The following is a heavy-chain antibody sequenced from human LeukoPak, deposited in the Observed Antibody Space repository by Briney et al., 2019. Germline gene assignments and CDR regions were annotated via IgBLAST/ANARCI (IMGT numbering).Heavy chain of an antibody. Sequence: GGSLRLSCAASGFTFNSIGMHWVRQAPGKGLEWLAFIRYDGSNKYYADSVKGRFTISRDNSKNTLYLQMNSLRAEDTALYYCAKGLERESRLDSWGQGTLVTVSS. CDR2: IRYDGSNK. V-gene: IGHV3-30*02. D-gene: IGHD1-1*01. J-gene: IGHJ4*02. CDR1: GFTFNSIG. CDR3: AKGLERESRLDS.